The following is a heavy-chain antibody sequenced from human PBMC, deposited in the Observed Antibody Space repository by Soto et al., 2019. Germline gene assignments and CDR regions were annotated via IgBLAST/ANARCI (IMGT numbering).Heavy chain of an antibody. CDR2: IDPSDSYT. Sequence: RGESLKISCKGSGYSFTSYWISWVRQMPGKGLEWMGRIDPSDSYTNYSPSFQGHVTISADKSISTAYLQWSSLKASDTAMYYCASGHYDFWSGYYQLGMDVWGQGTTVTVSS. CDR1: GYSFTSYW. D-gene: IGHD3-3*01. CDR3: ASGHYDFWSGYYQLGMDV. V-gene: IGHV5-10-1*01. J-gene: IGHJ6*02.